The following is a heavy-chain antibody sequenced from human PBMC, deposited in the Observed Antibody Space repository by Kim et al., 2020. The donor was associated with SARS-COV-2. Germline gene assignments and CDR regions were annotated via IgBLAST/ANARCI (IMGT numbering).Heavy chain of an antibody. Sequence: NHNPPPNGRVTISVDTSKNQFSLKLSSVTAADTAVYYCARYDSSAGVFDYWGQGTLVTVSS. D-gene: IGHD3-22*01. V-gene: IGHV4-59*01. CDR3: ARYDSSAGVFDY. J-gene: IGHJ4*02.